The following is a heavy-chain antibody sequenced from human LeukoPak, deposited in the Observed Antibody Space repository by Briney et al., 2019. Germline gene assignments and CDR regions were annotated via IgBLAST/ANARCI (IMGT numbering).Heavy chain of an antibody. Sequence: PSETLSLTCTVSGGSISSTTYCWSWVRQPPGKGLEWIGCMYYSGSTYYSSSLKGRVTISLDTPKNQFSLRLNSVTAADTAVYYCARGWVATSLFRGLYYYYGMDVWGQGTTVTVSS. D-gene: IGHD5-12*01. CDR1: GGSISSTTYC. CDR3: ARGWVATSLFRGLYYYYGMDV. V-gene: IGHV4-39*01. CDR2: MYYSGST. J-gene: IGHJ6*02.